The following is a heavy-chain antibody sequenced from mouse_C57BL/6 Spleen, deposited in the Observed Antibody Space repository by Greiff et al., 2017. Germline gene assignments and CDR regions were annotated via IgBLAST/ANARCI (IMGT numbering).Heavy chain of an antibody. J-gene: IGHJ4*01. V-gene: IGHV1-42*01. CDR1: GYSFTGYY. Sequence: VQLQQSGPELVKPGASVKISCKASGYSFTGYYMNWVKQSPEKSLEWIGEINPSTGGTTYNQKFKATATLTVDKSSSTAYMQLKSLTSEDSAVYYCARQGGYYVKSYAMDDWGQGTSVTVSS. D-gene: IGHD2-3*01. CDR2: INPSTGGT. CDR3: ARQGGYYVKSYAMDD.